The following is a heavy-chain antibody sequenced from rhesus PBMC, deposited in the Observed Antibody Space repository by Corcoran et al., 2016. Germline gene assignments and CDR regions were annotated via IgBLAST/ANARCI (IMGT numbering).Heavy chain of an antibody. CDR3: ARVRSYNSGYYTFDY. CDR1: GGSISSGYD. V-gene: IGHV4-76*01. J-gene: IGHJ4*01. Sequence: QVQLQESGPGVVKPSETLSLTCAVSGGSISSGYDWTWIRQPPGKGLEWIGYIYGSSGTTKYNPSLKNGVTFSKDSSKTQFSLKLSSVTAADTAVYYCARVRSYNSGYYTFDYWGQGVLVTVSS. D-gene: IGHD3-28*01. CDR2: IYGSSGTT.